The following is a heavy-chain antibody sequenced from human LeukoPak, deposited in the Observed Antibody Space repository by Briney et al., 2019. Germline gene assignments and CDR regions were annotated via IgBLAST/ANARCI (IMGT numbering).Heavy chain of an antibody. Sequence: SETQSLTCAVYGGSFSGYYWSWIRQPPGKGLEWIGEINHSGSTNYNPSLKSRLSISVDTSKNQFSLRLSSVTAADTAVYYCARTVGTTNDYWGQGTLVTVSS. CDR3: ARTVGTTNDY. V-gene: IGHV4-34*01. CDR1: GGSFSGYY. J-gene: IGHJ4*02. CDR2: INHSGST. D-gene: IGHD1-26*01.